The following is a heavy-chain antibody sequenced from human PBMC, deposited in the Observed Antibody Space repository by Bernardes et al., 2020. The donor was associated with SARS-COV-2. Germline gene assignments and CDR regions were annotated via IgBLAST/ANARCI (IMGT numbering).Heavy chain of an antibody. CDR2: IYSSCITI. V-gene: IGHV3-48*04. J-gene: IGHJ3*02. CDR3: ARERRITIFGVVIISGDPPYDAFDI. D-gene: IGHD3-3*01. Sequence: GGSLRLSCVASGFTFSNDLMHWVRQAPGKGLEWVSFIYSSCITIYYSDSVKGRFTISRDNAKNTLYLQMNSLRAEDTAVYYCARERRITIFGVVIISGDPPYDAFDIWGQGTMVTVSS. CDR1: GFTFSNDL.